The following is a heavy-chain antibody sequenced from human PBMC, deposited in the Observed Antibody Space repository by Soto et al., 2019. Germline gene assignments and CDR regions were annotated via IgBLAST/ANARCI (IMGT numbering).Heavy chain of an antibody. V-gene: IGHV3-21*01. CDR1: GFTFSSYS. CDR3: ARDRGYCSSTSCYHYWYFDR. CDR2: ISSSSSYI. Sequence: EVQLVESGGGLVKPGGSLRLSCAASGFTFSSYSMNWVRQAPGKGLEWVSSISSSSSYIYYADSVKGRFTISRDNAKNSLYLQMNSLRAEDTAVYYCARDRGYCSSTSCYHYWYFDRWGRGTLVTVSS. D-gene: IGHD2-2*01. J-gene: IGHJ2*01.